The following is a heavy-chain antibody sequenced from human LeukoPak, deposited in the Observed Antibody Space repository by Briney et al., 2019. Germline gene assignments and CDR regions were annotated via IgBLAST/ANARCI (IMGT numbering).Heavy chain of an antibody. J-gene: IGHJ4*02. Sequence: SVKVSCKASGGTFSSYAISWVRQAPGQGLEWMGGIIPIFGTANNAQKFQGRVTITADESTSTAYMELSSLRSEDTAVYYCARGVVPAATGPYFDYWGQGTLVTVSS. CDR2: IIPIFGTA. CDR1: GGTFSSYA. V-gene: IGHV1-69*13. D-gene: IGHD2-2*01. CDR3: ARGVVPAATGPYFDY.